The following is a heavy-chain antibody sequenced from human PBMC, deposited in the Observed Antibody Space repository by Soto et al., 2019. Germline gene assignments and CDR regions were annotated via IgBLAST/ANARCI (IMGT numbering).Heavy chain of an antibody. CDR2: TFSRSKWYS. J-gene: IGHJ5*01. V-gene: IGHV6-1*01. Sequence: QVQLQQSGQGLLKPSQTLSLTCVLAGDSVSSNSATWSWIRKSQWGGLEWLGRTFSRSKWYSEYALSVKSRRSTNPDSSKIQCSPQLNSVTPEDTAIYYCARSYCSGSSCFSAWFDSWGQGTLVTVSS. CDR1: GDSVSSNSAT. D-gene: IGHD2-15*01. CDR3: ARSYCSGSSCFSAWFDS.